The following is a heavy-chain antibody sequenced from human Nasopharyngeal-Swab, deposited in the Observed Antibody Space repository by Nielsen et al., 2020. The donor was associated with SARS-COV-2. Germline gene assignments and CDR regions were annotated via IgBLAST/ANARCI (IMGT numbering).Heavy chain of an antibody. Sequence: SETLSLTCAVSGGSISSGGYSWSWIRQPPGKGLEWIGSIYHSGSTYYNPSLKSRVTLSIDTSKNQFSLKLSSVTAADTAVYYGARECGSYYCHAFDIWGQGTMVTVSS. V-gene: IGHV4-30-2*03. CDR1: GGSISSGGYS. CDR3: ARECGSYYCHAFDI. D-gene: IGHD1-26*01. CDR2: IYHSGST. J-gene: IGHJ3*02.